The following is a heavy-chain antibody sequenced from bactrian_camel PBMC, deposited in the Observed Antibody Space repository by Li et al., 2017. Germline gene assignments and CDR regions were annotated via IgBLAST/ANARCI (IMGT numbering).Heavy chain of an antibody. CDR1: SYRFSRHF. J-gene: IGHJ6*01. CDR3: AADTRARGSWYAGCDFGS. D-gene: IGHD6*01. V-gene: IGHV3S31*01. Sequence: VQLVESGGGSVQAGGTLRLSCVSSSYRFSRHFMAWFRQVPGKEREGVAAIYISGGTTYYPDSVKGRFTISKDNAKNTLFLQMNSVKPEDTAVYYCAADTRARGSWYAGCDFGSWGQGTQVTVS. CDR2: IYISGGTT.